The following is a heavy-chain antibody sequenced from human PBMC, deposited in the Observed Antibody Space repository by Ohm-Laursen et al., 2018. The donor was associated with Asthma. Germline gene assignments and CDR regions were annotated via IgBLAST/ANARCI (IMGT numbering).Heavy chain of an antibody. D-gene: IGHD3-22*01. CDR1: GFTFSSYG. Sequence: RSLRLSCSASGFTFSSYGMHWVRQAPGKGLEGVAVISYDGSNKYYADSVKGRFTISRDNSKNTLYLQMNSLRAEDTAVYYCAKDRDSSGYYFDYWGQGTLVTVSS. CDR2: ISYDGSNK. J-gene: IGHJ4*02. V-gene: IGHV3-30*18. CDR3: AKDRDSSGYYFDY.